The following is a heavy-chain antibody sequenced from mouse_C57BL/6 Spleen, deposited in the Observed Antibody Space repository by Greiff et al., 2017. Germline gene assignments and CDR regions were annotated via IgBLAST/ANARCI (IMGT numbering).Heavy chain of an antibody. CDR3: AISYYGSSSTYYAMDY. CDR2: IHPSDSDT. V-gene: IGHV1-74*01. D-gene: IGHD1-1*01. CDR1: GYTFTSYW. J-gene: IGHJ4*01. Sequence: QVQLQQPGAELVKPGASVKVSCKASGYTFTSYWMHWVKQRPGQGLEWIGRIHPSDSDTSYNQKFKGKATLTVDKSSSTAYMQLSSLTSEDSAVYYCAISYYGSSSTYYAMDYWGQGTSVTVSS.